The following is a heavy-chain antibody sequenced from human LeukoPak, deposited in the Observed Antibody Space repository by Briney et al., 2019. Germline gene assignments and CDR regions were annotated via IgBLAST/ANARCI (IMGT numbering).Heavy chain of an antibody. CDR1: GYTFTSYY. D-gene: IGHD4-17*01. J-gene: IGHJ6*02. CDR2: INPSGGST. V-gene: IGHV1-46*01. Sequence: GASVKVSCKASGYTFTSYYMHWVRQAPGQGLEWMGIINPSGGSTSYAQKFQGRVTMTRDTSTSTVYMELSSLRAEDTAVYYCARDLYGYGDYEGFGKDYYYYGMDVWGQGTTVTVSS. CDR3: ARDLYGYGDYEGFGKDYYYYGMDV.